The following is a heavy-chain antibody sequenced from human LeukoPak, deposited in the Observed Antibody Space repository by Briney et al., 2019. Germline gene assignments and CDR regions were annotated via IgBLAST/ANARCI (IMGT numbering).Heavy chain of an antibody. V-gene: IGHV3-30*04. CDR1: GFTFSSHA. D-gene: IGHD3-22*01. J-gene: IGHJ4*02. CDR2: ISYDGSNK. Sequence: GGSLRLSCAASGFTFSSHAMHWVRQAPGKGLEWVAVISYDGSNKYYADSVKGRLTISRDNSKNTMYLQMNSLRDEDTAVYYCAKQSPVVVIKTASFDYWGQGTLVTVSS. CDR3: AKQSPVVVIKTASFDY.